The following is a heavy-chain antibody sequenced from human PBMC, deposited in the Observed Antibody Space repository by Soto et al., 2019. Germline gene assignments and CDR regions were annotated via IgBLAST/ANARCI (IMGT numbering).Heavy chain of an antibody. CDR3: ASDHFYCSGSYYHPLVL. J-gene: IGHJ4*02. V-gene: IGHV1-69*01. CDR1: GGTFSSYA. CDR2: IIPIFGTA. D-gene: IGHD3-10*01. Sequence: QVQLVQSGAEVKKPGSSVKVSCKASGGTFSSYAISWVRQAPGQGLEWMGGIIPIFGTANYAQKFQGRVTIPADESTSSAYMKQISLRSEDTPVYYCASDHFYCSGSYYHPLVLWGQGTLVTASS.